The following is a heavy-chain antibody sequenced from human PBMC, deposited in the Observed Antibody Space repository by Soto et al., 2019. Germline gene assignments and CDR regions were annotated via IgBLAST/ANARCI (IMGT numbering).Heavy chain of an antibody. CDR1: ASIFRGWG. V-gene: IGHV3-33*01. Sequence: PGGCLRLSCAASASIFRGWGMHWVRQAPGKGLEWVATIWHSGSEAYYADSVKGRFTISRDNSKNTLYLQMNSLRAEDTAVYYCARAPTPYSSSWLLLYYFDYWGQGTLVTVSS. J-gene: IGHJ4*02. CDR2: IWHSGSEA. CDR3: ARAPTPYSSSWLLLYYFDY. D-gene: IGHD6-13*01.